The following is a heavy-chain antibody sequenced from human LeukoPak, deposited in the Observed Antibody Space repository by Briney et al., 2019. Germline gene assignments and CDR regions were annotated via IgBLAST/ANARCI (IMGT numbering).Heavy chain of an antibody. J-gene: IGHJ3*02. CDR1: GGSISSGSYY. Sequence: SQTLSLTCTVSGGSISSGSYYWSWIRQPAGKGLEWIGRIHTSGSTNQNPSLKSRVTISVDTSKNQFSLKLSSVTAADTAVYYCARLPPDSKSAHDIWGQGTMVTVSS. V-gene: IGHV4-61*02. D-gene: IGHD3-22*01. CDR2: IHTSGST. CDR3: ARLPPDSKSAHDI.